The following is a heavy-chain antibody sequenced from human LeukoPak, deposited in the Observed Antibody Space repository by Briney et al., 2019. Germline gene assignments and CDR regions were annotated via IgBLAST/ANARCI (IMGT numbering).Heavy chain of an antibody. CDR2: IYYSGST. CDR3: AREISSSWYKGGFDY. Sequence: SETLSLTCTVSGGSISSYYWSWIRQPPGKGLEWIGYIYYSGSTNYNPSLKSRVTISVDTSKNQFSLKLSSVTAADTAVYYCAREISSSWYKGGFDYWGQGTLVTVSS. CDR1: GGSISSYY. J-gene: IGHJ4*02. D-gene: IGHD6-13*01. V-gene: IGHV4-59*01.